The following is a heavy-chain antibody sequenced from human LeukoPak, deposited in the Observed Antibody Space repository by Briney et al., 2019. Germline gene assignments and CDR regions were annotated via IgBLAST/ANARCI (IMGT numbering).Heavy chain of an antibody. D-gene: IGHD3-22*01. V-gene: IGHV1-18*01. J-gene: IGHJ6*02. CDR1: GYTFSSYG. CDR2: ISVYKGNT. Sequence: GASVKVSCKASGYTFSSYGISWVRQGPGQGHELMGWISVYKGNTKYAQNFQGRVTMTTDTSTSTAYMELRSLRSDDTAVYYCARDPLPTYYYDSSGYHGALDVWGQGTTVTVSS. CDR3: ARDPLPTYYYDSSGYHGALDV.